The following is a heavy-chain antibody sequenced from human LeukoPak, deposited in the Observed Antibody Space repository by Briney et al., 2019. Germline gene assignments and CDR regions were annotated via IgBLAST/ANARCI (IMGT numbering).Heavy chain of an antibody. CDR1: GFTFSSYG. D-gene: IGHD6-19*01. J-gene: IGHJ6*02. Sequence: GGSLRLSCAASGFTFSSYGMSWGRQAPGKGLEWVSGIGGSGVSTYYADSVKGRFAISRDNSKNTLYLQMNSLRAEDTAVYYCARGGAGTYYGMDVWGQGTTVTVSS. V-gene: IGHV3-23*01. CDR2: IGGSGVST. CDR3: ARGGAGTYYGMDV.